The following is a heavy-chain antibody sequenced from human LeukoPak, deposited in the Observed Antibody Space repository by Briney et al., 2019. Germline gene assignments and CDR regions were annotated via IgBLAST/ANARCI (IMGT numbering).Heavy chain of an antibody. D-gene: IGHD3-3*01. V-gene: IGHV3-21*01. CDR1: GFTFSSYS. Sequence: GGSLRLSCAASGFTFSSYSMNWVRQAPGQGLEWVSSISSSSSYIYYADSVKGRFTIYRDNAKNSLYLQMNSMRAEDTAVYYCARTTYHTSAFDIWGQGTMVTVSS. J-gene: IGHJ3*02. CDR2: ISSSSSYI. CDR3: ARTTYHTSAFDI.